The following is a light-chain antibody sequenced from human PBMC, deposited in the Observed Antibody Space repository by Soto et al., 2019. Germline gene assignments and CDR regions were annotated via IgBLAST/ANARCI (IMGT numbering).Light chain of an antibody. J-gene: IGLJ3*02. CDR2: GNS. Sequence: QSVLTQPPSVSGAPGQRVTISCTGSSSNIGAGYDVHWYQQLPGTAPKLLIYGNSNRPSGVPDRFSGSKSGTSASLAITGLQAEDXXDYYCQSYDSSLSGWVFGGGTKLTVL. CDR3: QSYDSSLSGWV. V-gene: IGLV1-40*01. CDR1: SSNIGAGYD.